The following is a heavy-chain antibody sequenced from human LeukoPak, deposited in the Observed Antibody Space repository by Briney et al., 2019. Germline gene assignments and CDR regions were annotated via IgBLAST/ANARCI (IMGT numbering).Heavy chain of an antibody. D-gene: IGHD3-22*01. Sequence: SETLSLTCTVSGYSISSGYYWGWIRQPPGKGLEWIGSIYHSGSTYYNPSLKSRVTISVDKSKNQFSLKLSSVTAADTAVYYCGSTKYYYDTSAYRLFDYWGQGTLVTVSS. J-gene: IGHJ4*02. CDR1: GYSISSGYY. CDR3: GSTKYYYDTSAYRLFDY. CDR2: IYHSGST. V-gene: IGHV4-38-2*02.